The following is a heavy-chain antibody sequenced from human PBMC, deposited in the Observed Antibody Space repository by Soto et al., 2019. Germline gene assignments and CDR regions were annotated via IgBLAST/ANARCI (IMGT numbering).Heavy chain of an antibody. CDR1: GFTFSSYS. D-gene: IGHD4-17*01. V-gene: IGHV3-48*02. CDR3: ARDTYGDYEVLSVFDI. J-gene: IGHJ3*02. Sequence: GGSLRLSCAASGFTFSSYSMNWVRQAPGKGLEWVSYISSSSSTIYYADSVKGRFTISRDNAKNSLYLQMNSLRDEDTAVYYCARDTYGDYEVLSVFDIWGQGTMVTVSS. CDR2: ISSSSSTI.